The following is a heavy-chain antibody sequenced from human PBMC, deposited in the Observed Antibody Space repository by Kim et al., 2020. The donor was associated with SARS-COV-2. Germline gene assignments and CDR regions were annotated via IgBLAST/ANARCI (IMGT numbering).Heavy chain of an antibody. V-gene: IGHV3-21*01. Sequence: GGSLRLSCAASGFLFNAYGMAWVRQAPGKGLEWVASISLNPNHISYADSVKGRLTISRDNARNSLFLQMDSLRAEDTAVYYCARQSQGFDSWGQGTLVTASS. CDR2: ISLNPNHI. CDR1: GFLFNAYG. D-gene: IGHD3-9*01. CDR3: ARQSQGFDS. J-gene: IGHJ4*02.